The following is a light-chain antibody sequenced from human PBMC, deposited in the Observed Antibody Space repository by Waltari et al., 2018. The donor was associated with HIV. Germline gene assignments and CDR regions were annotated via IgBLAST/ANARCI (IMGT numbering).Light chain of an antibody. J-gene: IGLJ3*02. V-gene: IGLV2-8*01. Sequence: QSALTQLPSASGSLGQPVPLLGTAPSSDLGASDSASWFHKHPRSAPKLLLYEVTRRPSTVSDRFSGSRSGSTAFLTVAGLQPDDEATYFCSSYGDSLRVLFGGGTNVTVL. CDR3: SSYGDSLRVL. CDR1: SSDLGASDS. CDR2: EVT.